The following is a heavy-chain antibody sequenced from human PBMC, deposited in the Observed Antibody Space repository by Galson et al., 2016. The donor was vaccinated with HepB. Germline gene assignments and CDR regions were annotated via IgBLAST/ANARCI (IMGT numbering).Heavy chain of an antibody. CDR3: AKGLGSGSYYGFDY. Sequence: SLRLSCAAFGFIFSSYWLSWVRQAPGKGLEWVANINQDGSDTYYTDSVKGRFTISRDISKSMLFLQMSSLSAEDTATYYCAKGLGSGSYYGFDYWGHGTLVTVSS. V-gene: IGHV3-7*03. CDR2: INQDGSDT. D-gene: IGHD3-10*01. J-gene: IGHJ4*01. CDR1: GFIFSSYW.